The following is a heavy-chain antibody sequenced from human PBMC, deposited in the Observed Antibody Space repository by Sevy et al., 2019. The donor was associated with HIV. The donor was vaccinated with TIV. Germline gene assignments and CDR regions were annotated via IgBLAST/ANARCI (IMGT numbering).Heavy chain of an antibody. J-gene: IGHJ4*02. D-gene: IGHD2-21*02. CDR3: AKQVAVTRRPFDF. CDR2: ISGSGGTT. Sequence: GGSLRLSCVASGINFSSYVMSWVRQAPGKGLEWVSVISGSGGTTYYADSVKGRFTISRDNSNNTLYLQMNSLRVEDTALYYCAKQVAVTRRPFDFWGQGTLVTVSS. CDR1: GINFSSYV. V-gene: IGHV3-23*01.